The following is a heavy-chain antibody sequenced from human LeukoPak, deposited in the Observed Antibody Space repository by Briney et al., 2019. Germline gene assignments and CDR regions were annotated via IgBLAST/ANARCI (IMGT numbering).Heavy chain of an antibody. CDR1: GFTFSSYG. Sequence: GGSLRLSCAASGFTFSSYGMPWVRQAPGKGLEWVAVIWYDGSNKYYADSVKGRFTISRDNPKNTLYLQMNRLRAEDTAVYYCAKYTAIVVVPAAHTDYWGQGTLVTVSS. CDR2: IWYDGSNK. D-gene: IGHD2-2*01. V-gene: IGHV3-33*06. J-gene: IGHJ4*02. CDR3: AKYTAIVVVPAAHTDY.